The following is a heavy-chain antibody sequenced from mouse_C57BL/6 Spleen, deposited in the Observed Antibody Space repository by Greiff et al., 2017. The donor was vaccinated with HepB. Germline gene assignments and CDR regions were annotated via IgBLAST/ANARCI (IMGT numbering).Heavy chain of an antibody. J-gene: IGHJ3*01. CDR3: ASRYGSSPFAY. Sequence: VQLQESGPGLVAPSQSLSITCTVSGFSLTSYGVDWVRQSPGKGLEWLGVIWGVGSTNYNSALKSRLSISKDNSKSQVFLKMNSLQTDDTAMYYCASRYGSSPFAYWGQGTLVTVSA. CDR1: GFSLTSYG. CDR2: IWGVGST. D-gene: IGHD1-1*01. V-gene: IGHV2-6*01.